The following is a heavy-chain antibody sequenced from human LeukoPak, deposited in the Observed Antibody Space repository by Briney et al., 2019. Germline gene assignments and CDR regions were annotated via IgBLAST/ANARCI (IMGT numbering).Heavy chain of an antibody. CDR1: GFTFSSYS. CDR2: ISSSSSYI. D-gene: IGHD4/OR15-4a*01. CDR3: ARRAGAYSHPYDY. V-gene: IGHV3-21*01. Sequence: EPGGSLRLSCAASGFTFSSYSMNWVRQAPGKGLEWVSSISSSSSYIYYADSVKGRFTISRDNAKNSLYLQMNSLRAEDTAVYYCARRAGAYSHPYDYWGQGTLVTVSS. J-gene: IGHJ4*02.